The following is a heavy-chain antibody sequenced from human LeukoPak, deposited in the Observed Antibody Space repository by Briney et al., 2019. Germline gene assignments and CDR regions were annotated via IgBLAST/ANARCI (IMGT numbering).Heavy chain of an antibody. Sequence: ASGKVSCKASGYTFTGYYIHWVRQAPGQGLEWMGWINPNSGDTNYAQKFQVRVTMTRDTSISTAYMYLRPDDTAVYYCALQGGSGTYLHYWGQGTLVTVSS. CDR3: ALQGGSGTYLHY. CDR2: INPNSGDT. D-gene: IGHD2-15*01. J-gene: IGHJ4*02. CDR1: GYTFTGYY. V-gene: IGHV1-2*02.